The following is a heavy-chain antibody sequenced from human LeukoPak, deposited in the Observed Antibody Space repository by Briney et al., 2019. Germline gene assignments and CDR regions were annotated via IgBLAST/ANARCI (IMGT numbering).Heavy chain of an antibody. CDR2: INSDGSST. J-gene: IGHJ4*02. V-gene: IGHV3-74*01. CDR3: ARVVVPAAPGPYDY. Sequence: GGSLRLSCAASGLTFSSHWMHWVRQAPGKGLVWVSRINSDGSSTTYADSVKGRFTISRDNVKNTLYLQMNSLRAEDTAVYYCARVVVPAAPGPYDYWGQGTLVTVSS. CDR1: GLTFSSHW. D-gene: IGHD2-2*01.